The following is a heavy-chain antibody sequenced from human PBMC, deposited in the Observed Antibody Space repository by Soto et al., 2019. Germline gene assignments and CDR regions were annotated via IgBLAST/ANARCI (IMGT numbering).Heavy chain of an antibody. J-gene: IGHJ6*02. D-gene: IGHD3-22*01. CDR1: GYTFTSYG. Sequence: QVQLVQSGAEVKKPGASVKVSCKASGYTFTSYGISWVRQAPGQGFEWMGWISAYNGNTNYAQKLQGRVTMTTDTSTSTAYMELRSLRSDDTAVYYCAREVWDYYDSSGYSNGMDVWGQGTTVTVSS. CDR2: ISAYNGNT. CDR3: AREVWDYYDSSGYSNGMDV. V-gene: IGHV1-18*01.